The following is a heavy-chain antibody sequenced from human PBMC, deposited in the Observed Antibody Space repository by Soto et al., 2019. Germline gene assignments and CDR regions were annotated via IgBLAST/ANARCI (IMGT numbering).Heavy chain of an antibody. Sequence: EVQLVQSGGGLVQPGGSLRLSCVASGFTFTDFYMNWVRQAPGKGLEWVANIRPDGSETSYVESVKGRFTTSRDNAKNSLFLQMNSLRADDTAVYYCAGWGGHDYKYWGQGILVTVSS. J-gene: IGHJ4*02. CDR1: GFTFTDFY. CDR3: AGWGGHDYKY. CDR2: IRPDGSET. V-gene: IGHV3-7*03. D-gene: IGHD4-4*01.